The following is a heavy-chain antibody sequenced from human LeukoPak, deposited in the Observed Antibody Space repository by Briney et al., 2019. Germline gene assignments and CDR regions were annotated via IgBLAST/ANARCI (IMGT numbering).Heavy chain of an antibody. CDR2: INPNSGGT. J-gene: IGHJ3*02. CDR1: GYTFTGYY. D-gene: IGHD3-22*01. V-gene: IGHV1-2*02. CDR3: ARDYYDSSGYWASDAFDI. Sequence: GASVKVSCKASGYTFTGYYMHWVRQAPGQGLEWMGWINPNSGGTNYAQKFQGRVTMTRDTSISTAYMELSRLRSDDTAVCYCARDYYDSSGYWASDAFDIWGQGTMVTVSS.